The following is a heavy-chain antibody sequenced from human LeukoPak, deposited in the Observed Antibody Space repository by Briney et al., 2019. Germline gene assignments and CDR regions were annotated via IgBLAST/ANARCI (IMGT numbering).Heavy chain of an antibody. CDR2: IKHDGSEK. D-gene: IGHD2-15*01. J-gene: IGHJ4*02. Sequence: GGSLRLSCAASGFTFSSYGMHWVRQAPGKGLEWVANIKHDGSEKYYVDSVKGRFTISRDNAKNSLYLQMNSLRAEDTAVYYCARAEDCSGGSCFDYWGQGTLVTVSS. CDR1: GFTFSSYG. CDR3: ARAEDCSGGSCFDY. V-gene: IGHV3-7*03.